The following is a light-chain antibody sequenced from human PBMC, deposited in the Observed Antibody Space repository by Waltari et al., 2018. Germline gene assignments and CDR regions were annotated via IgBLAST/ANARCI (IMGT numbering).Light chain of an antibody. CDR2: GAS. Sequence: EIVMTQSPVTLSVSPGERATLSCRASQSVSSNLAWYQQKPGQAPRFLIYGASTRATGIPARFSGSGSGTEFTLTISSMQSEDFAVYYCQQYNNWPSWTFGQGTRLEIK. J-gene: IGKJ5*01. CDR1: QSVSSN. CDR3: QQYNNWPSWT. V-gene: IGKV3-15*01.